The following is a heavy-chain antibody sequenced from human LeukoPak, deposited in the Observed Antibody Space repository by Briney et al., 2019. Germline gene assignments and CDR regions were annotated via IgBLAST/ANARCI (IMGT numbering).Heavy chain of an antibody. CDR1: GGSISSSSYY. CDR3: VRHGGGYCSGGSCYVDY. Sequence: PSETLSLTCTVSGGSISSSSYYWGWIRQPPGKGLEWIGSIYYSGSTYYNPSLKSRVTISVDTSKNQFSLKVTSVTAADTAVYYCVRHGGGYCSGGSCYVDYWGQGTRVTVSS. CDR2: IYYSGST. V-gene: IGHV4-39*01. D-gene: IGHD2-15*01. J-gene: IGHJ4*02.